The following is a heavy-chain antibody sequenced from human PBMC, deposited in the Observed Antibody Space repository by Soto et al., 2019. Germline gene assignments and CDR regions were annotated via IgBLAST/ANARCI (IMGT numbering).Heavy chain of an antibody. CDR2: INPNSGGT. Sequence: ASVKVSCKASGYTFTGYYMHWVRQAPGQGLEWMGWINPNSGGTNYAQKFQGWVTMTRDTSISTAYMELSRLRSEDTAVYYCAREGRKTSTQFDFWGQRTPVTVSS. J-gene: IGHJ4*02. CDR1: GYTFTGYY. V-gene: IGHV1-2*04. CDR3: AREGRKTSTQFDF.